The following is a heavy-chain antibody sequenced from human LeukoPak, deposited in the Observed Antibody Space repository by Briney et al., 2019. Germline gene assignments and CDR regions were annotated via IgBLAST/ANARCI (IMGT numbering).Heavy chain of an antibody. Sequence: GASVKVSCKASGYTFISYYMHWVRQAPGQGLEWMGIINPSGGSTSYAQKFQGRVTMTRDTSTSTVYMELSSLRSEDTAVYYCAREVKAVDFWSGYGAFDIWGQGTMVTVSS. CDR3: AREVKAVDFWSGYGAFDI. J-gene: IGHJ3*02. CDR2: INPSGGST. CDR1: GYTFISYY. V-gene: IGHV1-46*01. D-gene: IGHD3-3*01.